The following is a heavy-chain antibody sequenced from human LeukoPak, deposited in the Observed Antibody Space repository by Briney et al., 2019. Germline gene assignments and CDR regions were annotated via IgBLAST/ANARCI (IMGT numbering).Heavy chain of an antibody. D-gene: IGHD3-16*01. V-gene: IGHV4-39*07. CDR2: IYYSGST. CDR3: ARAHSTLGEQLEIDY. CDR1: GGSISSSSYY. J-gene: IGHJ4*01. Sequence: PSETLSLTCTVSGGSISSSSYYWGWIRQPPGKGLEWIGSIYYSGSTYYNPSLKSRVTISVDTSKNQFSLGLTSVTAADTAVYYCARAHSTLGEQLEIDYWGQGTLVTVSS.